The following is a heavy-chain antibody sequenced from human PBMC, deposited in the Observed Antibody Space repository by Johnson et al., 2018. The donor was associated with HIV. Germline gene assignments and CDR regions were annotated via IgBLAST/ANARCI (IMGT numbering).Heavy chain of an antibody. CDR3: ARAGLTYYYDSSGYYWGAFDI. CDR2: IKKDGSEK. Sequence: VQLVESGGGLVQPGGSLRLSCAASGFTFSSYWMSWVRQAPGKVLEWVANIKKDGSEKYYVDSVKGRFTISRDNAKNSLYLQMNSLRAEDTAVYYGARAGLTYYYDSSGYYWGAFDIWGQGTMVTVSS. D-gene: IGHD3-22*01. J-gene: IGHJ3*02. CDR1: GFTFSSYW. V-gene: IGHV3-7*01.